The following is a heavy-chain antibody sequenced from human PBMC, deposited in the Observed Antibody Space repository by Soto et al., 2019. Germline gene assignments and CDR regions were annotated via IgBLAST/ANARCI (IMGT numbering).Heavy chain of an antibody. V-gene: IGHV2-5*01. Sequence: SGPTLVKPTQTLTLTCTFSGFSLSTSGVGVGWIRQPPGKALEWLALIYWNDDKRYSPSLKSRLTITKDTSKNQVVLTMTNMDPVDTATYYCAHEEPGYSGYDMAYYFDYWGQGTLVTVSS. CDR3: AHEEPGYSGYDMAYYFDY. D-gene: IGHD5-12*01. CDR2: IYWNDDK. J-gene: IGHJ4*02. CDR1: GFSLSTSGVG.